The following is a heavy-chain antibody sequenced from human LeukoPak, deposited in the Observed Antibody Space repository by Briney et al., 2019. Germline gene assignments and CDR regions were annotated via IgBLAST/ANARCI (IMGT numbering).Heavy chain of an antibody. V-gene: IGHV1-18*01. CDR2: IGAYHGST. D-gene: IGHD6-13*01. Sequence: ASVKVSCKASGGTFSSYAISWVRQAPGQGLEWMGWIGAYHGSTKYAQKVQDRVTMTVDTSTATAYMELRGLRSDDTAVYYCASVAAAGHYYYNSMDVWGQGTTVTVSS. J-gene: IGHJ6*02. CDR1: GGTFSSYA. CDR3: ASVAAAGHYYYNSMDV.